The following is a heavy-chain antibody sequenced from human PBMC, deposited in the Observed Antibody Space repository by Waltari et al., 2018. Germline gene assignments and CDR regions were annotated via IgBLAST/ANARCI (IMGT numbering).Heavy chain of an antibody. D-gene: IGHD4-17*01. V-gene: IGHV1-18*01. CDR2: ISGYNGNT. CDR3: ARDKSTVTSFGTFDI. J-gene: IGHJ3*02. CDR1: GYTFNSFG. Sequence: QVQLVQSGTEVKKPGASVKVSCKASGYTFNSFGKRWIRQAPGQGLEWVGWISGYNGNTNYARKFQGRVTMTTDTTMSTAYMELTSLRSDDTAVYYCARDKSTVTSFGTFDIWGQGTMVSVSS.